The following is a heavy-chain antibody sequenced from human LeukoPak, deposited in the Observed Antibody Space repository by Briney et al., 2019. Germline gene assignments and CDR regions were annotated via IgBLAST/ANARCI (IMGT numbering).Heavy chain of an antibody. J-gene: IGHJ3*02. CDR2: LYSDGST. V-gene: IGHV3-66*01. CDR1: GFIVSTNY. CDR3: ARDRATGFSDALDI. Sequence: GGSLRLSCAASGFIVSTNYMNWVRQAPGKGLEWVSVLYSDGSTHYADSVKGRFTISRDNSKNTLSLQMNSLRAEDTAVYYCARDRATGFSDALDIWGQGTMVIVSS. D-gene: IGHD2/OR15-2a*01.